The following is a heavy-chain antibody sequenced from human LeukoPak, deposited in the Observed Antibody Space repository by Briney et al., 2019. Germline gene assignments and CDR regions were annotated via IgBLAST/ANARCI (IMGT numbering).Heavy chain of an antibody. CDR3: ASCSGWYASSSFDI. CDR1: GGSFSGYY. J-gene: IGHJ3*02. V-gene: IGHV4-34*01. CDR2: ISHSGST. Sequence: SETLSLTCAVYGGSFSGYYWSWIRQPPGKGLEWIGEISHSGSTNYNPSLKSRVTISVDTSKNQFSLKLSSVAAADTAVYYCASCSGWYASSSFDIWGQGTMVTVSS. D-gene: IGHD6-19*01.